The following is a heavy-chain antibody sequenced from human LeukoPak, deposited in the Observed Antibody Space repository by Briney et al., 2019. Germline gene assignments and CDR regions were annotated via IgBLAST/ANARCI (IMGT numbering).Heavy chain of an antibody. V-gene: IGHV3-66*01. D-gene: IGHD6-19*01. Sequence: PGGSLRLSCAASGFTVSSNYMSCVRQAPGKGLEWVSVIYSGGSTYYVDSVKGRFTISRDNSKNTLYLQMNSLRAEDTAVYYCARGVALHSDGWTPPVYWGQGTLVTVSS. J-gene: IGHJ4*02. CDR1: GFTVSSNY. CDR2: IYSGGST. CDR3: ARGVALHSDGWTPPVY.